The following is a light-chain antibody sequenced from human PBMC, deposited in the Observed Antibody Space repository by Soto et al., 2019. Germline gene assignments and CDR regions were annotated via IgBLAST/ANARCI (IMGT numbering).Light chain of an antibody. CDR1: QSLSTW. CDR3: QQYADYCT. J-gene: IGKJ1*01. Sequence: DIQLTQSPPTLSASVGDRVIITCRASQSLSTWLAWYQQKPGKAPKLLIFGASALECGVPSRFSGSGSATEFTLTINNLQPEDSATYYCQQYADYCTFGQGTKVEI. CDR2: GAS. V-gene: IGKV1-5*01.